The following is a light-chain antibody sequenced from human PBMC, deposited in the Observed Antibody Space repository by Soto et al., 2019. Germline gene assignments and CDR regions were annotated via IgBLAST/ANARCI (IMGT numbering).Light chain of an antibody. J-gene: IGLJ3*02. CDR2: DVS. Sequence: QSALTQPRSVSGSPGQSVTISCTGTSSDVGGYNYVSWYQQHPGKAHKLMIYDVSKRPSGVPDRFSGSKSGNTASLTISGLQAENEADYYCCSYAGSNTSVFGGGTQLTVL. CDR3: CSYAGSNTSV. V-gene: IGLV2-11*01. CDR1: SSDVGGYNY.